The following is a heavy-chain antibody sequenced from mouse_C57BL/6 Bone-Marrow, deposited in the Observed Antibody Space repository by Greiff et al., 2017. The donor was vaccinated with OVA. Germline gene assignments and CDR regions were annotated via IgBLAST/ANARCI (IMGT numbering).Heavy chain of an antibody. Sequence: LQESGAELVRPGASVTLSCKASGYTFTDYEMHWVKQTPVHGLEWIGAIDPETGGTAYNQKFKGKAILTADKSSSTAYMELRSLTSEDSAVYYCTGDGYQFAYWGQGTLVTVSA. CDR1: GYTFTDYE. V-gene: IGHV1-15*01. J-gene: IGHJ3*01. CDR3: TGDGYQFAY. CDR2: IDPETGGT. D-gene: IGHD2-3*01.